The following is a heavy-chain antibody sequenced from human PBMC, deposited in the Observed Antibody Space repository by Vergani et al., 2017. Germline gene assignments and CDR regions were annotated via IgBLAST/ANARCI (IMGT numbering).Heavy chain of an antibody. D-gene: IGHD5-24*01. J-gene: IGHJ4*02. CDR2: ISGSGDST. CDR1: GLNFNDA. V-gene: IGHV3-23*04. Sequence: EVQLVESGGGLLKPGDHVRLSCAVSGLNFNDAWMTWVRQAPGKGLEWVSTISGSGDSTYYADSVKGRFTISRDNSKNTLLLQMNSLRAEDTAVYYCAKLGGARWLQLYSFDYWGQGTLVTVSS. CDR3: AKLGGARWLQLYSFDY.